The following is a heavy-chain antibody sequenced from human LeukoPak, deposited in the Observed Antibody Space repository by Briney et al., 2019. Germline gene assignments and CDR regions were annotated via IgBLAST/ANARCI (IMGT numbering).Heavy chain of an antibody. Sequence: WASVKVSCKASGYTLTDYYIHWVRQAPGQGLKWMGWINPNSGDTNYAQKFQGRVTMTRDTSISTAYLELTNLKSDDTAVYFCARAEYSSSCLWFDPWGQGTLVTVSS. CDR3: ARAEYSSSCLWFDP. CDR1: GYTLTDYY. V-gene: IGHV1-2*02. D-gene: IGHD6-13*01. J-gene: IGHJ5*02. CDR2: INPNSGDT.